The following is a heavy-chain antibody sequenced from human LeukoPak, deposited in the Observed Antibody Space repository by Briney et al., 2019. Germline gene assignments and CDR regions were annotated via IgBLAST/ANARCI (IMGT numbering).Heavy chain of an antibody. Sequence: PGGSLRLSCAASGFTFSSYWMHWVRQAPGKGLVWVSRINSDGSSTSYADSVKGRFTISRDNAKNTLYLQMNSLRAEDTAVYYCARDYGEVDTAMAVDYWGQGTLVTVSS. J-gene: IGHJ4*02. CDR1: GFTFSSYW. V-gene: IGHV3-74*01. D-gene: IGHD5-18*01. CDR2: INSDGSST. CDR3: ARDYGEVDTAMAVDY.